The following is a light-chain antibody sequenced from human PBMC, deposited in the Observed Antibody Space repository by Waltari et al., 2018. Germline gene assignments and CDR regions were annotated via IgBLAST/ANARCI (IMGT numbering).Light chain of an antibody. J-gene: IGKJ2*01. CDR1: QCISRY. Sequence: DIQLIQSPSSMSASGGDRVPITCRARQCISRYLNWYQQKPSKAPKLLIYAASSLQSGVPSRLIGSGSGTDFTLTISSLQPEDFATYSCQQSYNTPYTFGQGTKLEIK. V-gene: IGKV1-39*01. CDR2: AAS. CDR3: QQSYNTPYT.